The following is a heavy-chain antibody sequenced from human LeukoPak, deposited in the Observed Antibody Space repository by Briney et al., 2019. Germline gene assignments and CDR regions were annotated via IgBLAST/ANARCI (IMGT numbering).Heavy chain of an antibody. J-gene: IGHJ5*02. Sequence: ASVKVSCKASGYTFTSYYMHWVRQAPGQGLEWMGQINPTGGSTGYAQKFQGRVTMTRDISTSTDYMELSSLRSEDTAIYYCARDNSVGDNAWWFDPWGQGTLVTVSS. D-gene: IGHD1-26*01. CDR1: GYTFTSYY. V-gene: IGHV1-46*01. CDR2: INPTGGST. CDR3: ARDNSVGDNAWWFDP.